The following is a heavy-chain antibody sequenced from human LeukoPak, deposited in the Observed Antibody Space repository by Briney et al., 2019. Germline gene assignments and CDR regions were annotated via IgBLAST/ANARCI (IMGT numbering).Heavy chain of an antibody. CDR1: GGSFSGYY. CDR3: ARGSPSVGATGY. Sequence: SETLSLTCAVYGGSFSGYYWSWIRQPPGKGLEWIGEINHSGSTNYNPSLKSRVTISVDTPKNQFSLKLSSVTAADTAVYYCARGSPSVGATGYWGQGTLVTVSS. CDR2: INHSGST. V-gene: IGHV4-34*01. J-gene: IGHJ4*02. D-gene: IGHD1-26*01.